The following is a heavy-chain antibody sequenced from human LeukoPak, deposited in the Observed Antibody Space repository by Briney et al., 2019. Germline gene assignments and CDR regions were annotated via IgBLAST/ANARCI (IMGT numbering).Heavy chain of an antibody. CDR2: IYTNGRDT. J-gene: IGHJ6*02. CDR1: GFVFRSYG. D-gene: IGHD3/OR15-3a*01. CDR3: AHLVWEYVGGLDV. V-gene: IGHV3-23*05. Sequence: GGSLRLSCAASGFVFRSYGMNWVRQAPGKGLEWVSGIYTNGRDTRYADSVKGRFTIFRDNSKNTLYLQMHSLRVEDTAVYYCAHLVWEYVGGLDVWGQGTTVTVSS.